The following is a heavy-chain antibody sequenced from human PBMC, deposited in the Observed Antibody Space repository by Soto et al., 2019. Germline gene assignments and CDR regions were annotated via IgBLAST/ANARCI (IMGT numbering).Heavy chain of an antibody. Sequence: GASVKVSCKASGGTFSSYAISWVRQAPGQGLEWMGGIIPIFGTANYAQKFQGRVTITADESTSTAYMELGSLRSEDTAVYYCARVPINYYDSSGYSGWFDPWGQGTLVTVSS. J-gene: IGHJ5*02. CDR1: GGTFSSYA. D-gene: IGHD3-22*01. CDR2: IIPIFGTA. V-gene: IGHV1-69*13. CDR3: ARVPINYYDSSGYSGWFDP.